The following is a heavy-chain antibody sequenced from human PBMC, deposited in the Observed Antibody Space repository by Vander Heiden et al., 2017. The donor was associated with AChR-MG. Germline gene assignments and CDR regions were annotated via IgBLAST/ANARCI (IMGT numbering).Heavy chain of an antibody. D-gene: IGHD5-18*01. J-gene: IGHJ4*02. Sequence: QVQLVQSGAEVKKPGSSVKVSCKASGGTFSSYAISWVRQAPGQGLEWMGRIIPILGIANYAQKSQGRVTITADKSTSTAYMELSSLRSEDTAVYYCARDDVDTAISARGQFDYWCQGTLVTVSS. CDR1: GGTFSSYA. CDR3: ARDDVDTAISARGQFDY. V-gene: IGHV1-69*04. CDR2: IIPILGIA.